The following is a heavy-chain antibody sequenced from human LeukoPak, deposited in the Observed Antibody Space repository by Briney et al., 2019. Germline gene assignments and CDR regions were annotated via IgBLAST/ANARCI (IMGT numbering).Heavy chain of an antibody. V-gene: IGHV3-7*03. J-gene: IGHJ4*02. D-gene: IGHD6-13*01. CDR1: GVTFSSYW. CDR3: ARVDKGIAAAQNDY. Sequence: GGSLRLSCATSGVTFSSYWLSWVRQAPGKGLEWVANIMQDGTEKYYADSVKGRFTISRDNAKNSVYLQMNSLRAEDTAVYYCARVDKGIAAAQNDYWGQGTLVTVSS. CDR2: IMQDGTEK.